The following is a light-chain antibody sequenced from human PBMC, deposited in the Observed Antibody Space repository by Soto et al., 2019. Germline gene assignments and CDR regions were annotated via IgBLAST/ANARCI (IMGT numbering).Light chain of an antibody. J-gene: IGLJ1*01. CDR3: SSYINSGTYV. CDR2: DVS. Sequence: QSVLTQPASVSGSPGQSITISCTGTSSDVGSYNYVSWYQQDPGKAPKLIFYDVSNRPSGVSDRFSVSKSGNTASLTISNLQAEDVAAYYCSSYINSGTYVFGSGPNATVL. CDR1: SSDVGSYNY. V-gene: IGLV2-14*01.